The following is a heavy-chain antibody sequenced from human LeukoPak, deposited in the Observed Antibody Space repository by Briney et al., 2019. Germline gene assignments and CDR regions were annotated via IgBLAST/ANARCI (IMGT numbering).Heavy chain of an antibody. D-gene: IGHD2-2*01. J-gene: IGHJ6*02. CDR2: ISGDGGST. Sequence: GGSLRLSCAASGFTFDDYAMHWVRQAPGKGLEWVSLISGDGGSTYYADSVKGRFTISRDNSKNSLYLQMNSLRTEDTALYYCAKGYDYYYYYGMDVWGQGTTVAVSS. CDR1: GFTFDDYA. CDR3: AKGYDYYYYYGMDV. V-gene: IGHV3-43*02.